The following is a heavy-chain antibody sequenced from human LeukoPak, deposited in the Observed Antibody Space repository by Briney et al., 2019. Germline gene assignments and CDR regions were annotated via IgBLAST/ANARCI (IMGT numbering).Heavy chain of an antibody. J-gene: IGHJ4*02. V-gene: IGHV4-39*01. D-gene: IGHD6-13*01. Sequence: SETLSLNCTVSGGSISSYYWGWIRQPPGKGLEWIGSIYYSGSTYYNPSLKSRVTISVDTSKNQFSLKLSSVTAADTAVYYCARSGYSSSPSDYWGQGTLVTVSS. CDR1: GGSISSYY. CDR2: IYYSGST. CDR3: ARSGYSSSPSDY.